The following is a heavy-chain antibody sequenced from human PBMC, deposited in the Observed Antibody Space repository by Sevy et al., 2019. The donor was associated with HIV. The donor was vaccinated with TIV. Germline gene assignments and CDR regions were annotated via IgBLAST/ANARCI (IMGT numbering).Heavy chain of an antibody. Sequence: GGSLRLSCAASGFTFSNYDMHWVRQAPGKGLEWVAVISHDGNYKNYADSVKVRFTISRDDFKNTLYLQMSSLRPEDTAVYFCGRLLSCGGDCYYLDYWGQGALVTVSS. J-gene: IGHJ4*02. CDR3: GRLLSCGGDCYYLDY. D-gene: IGHD2-21*02. CDR2: ISHDGNYK. V-gene: IGHV3-30-3*01. CDR1: GFTFSNYD.